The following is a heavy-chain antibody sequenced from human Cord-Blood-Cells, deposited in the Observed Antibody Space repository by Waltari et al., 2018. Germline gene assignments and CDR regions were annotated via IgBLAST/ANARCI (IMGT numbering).Heavy chain of an antibody. CDR3: ATRQDAFDI. CDR1: GYSISSGYY. J-gene: IGHJ3*02. CDR2: IYHSGST. V-gene: IGHV4-38-2*01. Sequence: QVQLQESGPGLVKPSETLSLTCAVSGYSISSGYYWGWIRQPPGKGLGWIGSIYHSGSTYYNPSLKSRVTISVDTSKNQFSLKLSSVTAADTAVYYCATRQDAFDIWGQGTMVTVSS.